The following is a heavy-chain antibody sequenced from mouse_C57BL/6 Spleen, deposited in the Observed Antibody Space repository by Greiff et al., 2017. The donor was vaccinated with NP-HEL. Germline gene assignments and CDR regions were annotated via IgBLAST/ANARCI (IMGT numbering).Heavy chain of an antibody. V-gene: IGHV1-80*01. CDR3: ARRYYGSDWYFDV. J-gene: IGHJ1*03. Sequence: VQLQQSGAELVKPGASVKISCKASGYAFSSYWVNWVKQRPGKGLEWIGQIYPGDGDTNYNGKFKGKATLTADKSSSTAYMQLSSLTSEDSAVYFCARRYYGSDWYFDVWGTGTTVTVSS. D-gene: IGHD1-1*01. CDR1: GYAFSSYW. CDR2: IYPGDGDT.